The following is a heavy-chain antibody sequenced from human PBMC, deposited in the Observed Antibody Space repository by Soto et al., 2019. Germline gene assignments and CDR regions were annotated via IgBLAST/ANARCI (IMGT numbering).Heavy chain of an antibody. Sequence: SETLSLTCSVSGGTITRGDHFWSWVRQSPGKGLEWLGYIYYSGSTYYNPSLKGLVMMTIDTSKRQFSLNLSSVTAADTAVFYCGRGQTAIDVWGQGTTVTVSS. CDR2: IYYSGST. CDR1: GGTITRGDHF. CDR3: GRGQTAIDV. J-gene: IGHJ6*02. V-gene: IGHV4-30-4*01. D-gene: IGHD5-18*01.